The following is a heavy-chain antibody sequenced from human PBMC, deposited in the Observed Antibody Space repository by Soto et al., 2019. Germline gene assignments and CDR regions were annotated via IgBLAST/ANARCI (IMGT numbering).Heavy chain of an antibody. D-gene: IGHD5-12*01. V-gene: IGHV3-72*01. CDR1: GFTFSDHY. J-gene: IGHJ4*02. Sequence: EVQLVESGGGLVQPGESLRLSCAASGFTFSDHYMDWVRQAPGKGLEWVGRSRNKANSYTTEYAASVKGRFTISRDDSKNSLYLQMNSLKIEDTAVYYCTRDSNGDDLGYWGQGTVVTVSS. CDR2: SRNKANSYTT. CDR3: TRDSNGDDLGY.